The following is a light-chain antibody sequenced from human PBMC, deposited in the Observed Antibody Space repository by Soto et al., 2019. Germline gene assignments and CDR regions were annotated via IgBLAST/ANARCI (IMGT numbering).Light chain of an antibody. V-gene: IGKV3-11*01. Sequence: VWTQSPATLSLSPGERATLSCRASQSVSSYLAWYQQKPGQAPRLLIYGASTRATGIPARFSGSGSGTEFTLTISSLQPEDFEVYYCQQRSNWPITFGQGTRLEIK. J-gene: IGKJ5*01. CDR2: GAS. CDR3: QQRSNWPIT. CDR1: QSVSSY.